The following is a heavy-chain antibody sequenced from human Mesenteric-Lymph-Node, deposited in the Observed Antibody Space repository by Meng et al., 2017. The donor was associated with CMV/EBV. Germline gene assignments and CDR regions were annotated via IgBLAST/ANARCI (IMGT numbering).Heavy chain of an antibody. CDR3: AGGGVYFGDFLRYFDS. Sequence: ASVKVSCKTSGYTFTTYGITWVRQAPGQGLEWMGWISSYNGNTNFAQRFQGRVTMTTDTASSTAYMELRNLRSDDTAVYYCAGGGVYFGDFLRYFDSWGQGTLVTVSS. V-gene: IGHV1-18*01. D-gene: IGHD3-10*01. CDR1: GYTFTTYG. J-gene: IGHJ4*02. CDR2: ISSYNGNT.